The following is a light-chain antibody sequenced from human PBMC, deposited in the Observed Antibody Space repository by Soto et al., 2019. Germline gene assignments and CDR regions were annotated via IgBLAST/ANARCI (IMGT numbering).Light chain of an antibody. V-gene: IGKV4-1*01. J-gene: IGKJ1*01. CDR3: QQYYSAPPT. CDR1: QSVFYSANNQNN. CDR2: WAS. Sequence: IVMTQSPDSLAVSLGERATINCKSSQSVFYSANNQNNLAWYQQKSGQPPKLLIHWASTRESGVPGRFSGSGSETDFTLTISSLQAEDVAIYYWQQYYSAPPTFGQGTKV.